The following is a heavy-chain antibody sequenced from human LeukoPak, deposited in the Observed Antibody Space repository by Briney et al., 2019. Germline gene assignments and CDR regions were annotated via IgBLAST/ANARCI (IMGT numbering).Heavy chain of an antibody. D-gene: IGHD6-13*01. CDR2: IIPIFGTA. CDR1: GGTFSSYA. Sequence: ASVTVSCKASGGTFSSYAISWVRQAPGQGLEWMGGIIPIFGTANYAQKFQGRVTITADKSTSTAYMELSSLRSEDAAVYYCARVSSGSWYPFRWYFDYWGQGTLVTVSS. V-gene: IGHV1-69*06. CDR3: ARVSSGSWYPFRWYFDY. J-gene: IGHJ4*02.